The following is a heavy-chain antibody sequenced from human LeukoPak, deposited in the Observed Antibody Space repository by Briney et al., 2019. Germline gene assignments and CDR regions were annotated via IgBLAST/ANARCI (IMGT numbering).Heavy chain of an antibody. CDR2: IYHSGGT. CDR1: GYSIRSGYY. Sequence: SETLSLTCTVSGYSIRSGYYWGWIRQPPGRGLEWIGSIYHSGGTYYNPSLKSRVTISVDTSKNQFSLKLSSVTAADTAVYYCARDRIYGSGSDHFDYWGQGTLVTVSS. V-gene: IGHV4-38-2*02. D-gene: IGHD3-10*01. CDR3: ARDRIYGSGSDHFDY. J-gene: IGHJ4*02.